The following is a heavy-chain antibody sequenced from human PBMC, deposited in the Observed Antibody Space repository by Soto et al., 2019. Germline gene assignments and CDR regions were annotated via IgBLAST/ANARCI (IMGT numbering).Heavy chain of an antibody. D-gene: IGHD2-2*01. J-gene: IGHJ5*02. CDR3: AKDQRFDP. CDR2: ISGTGFTT. V-gene: IGHV3-23*04. CDR1: GFTFSNYA. Sequence: EVQLVESGGGLVQPGGSLRLSCAASGFTFSNYAMSWVRQAPGKGLEWISAISGTGFTTYYTDSVKGRFTISRDNSRNTLFLQMNSLRADDTALYYCAKDQRFDPWGQGTLVTVSS.